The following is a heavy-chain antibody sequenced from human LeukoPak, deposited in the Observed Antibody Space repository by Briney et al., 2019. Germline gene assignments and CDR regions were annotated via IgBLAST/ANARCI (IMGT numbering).Heavy chain of an antibody. D-gene: IGHD3-10*01. CDR3: VRDRELNY. CDR1: GVSISIYY. V-gene: IGHV4-59*01. CDR2: IYNSGST. J-gene: IGHJ4*02. Sequence: SETLSLTCTVSGVSISIYYWSWIRQPPGKGLEWIGYIYNSGSTNYNPSLKSRVTISVDTSKNQFSLHLGSVTAADTAVYYCVRDRELNYWGQGTLVTVSA.